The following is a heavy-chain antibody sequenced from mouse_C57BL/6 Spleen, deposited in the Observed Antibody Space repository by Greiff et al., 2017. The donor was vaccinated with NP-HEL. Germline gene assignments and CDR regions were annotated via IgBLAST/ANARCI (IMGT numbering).Heavy chain of an antibody. Sequence: EVQGVESGEGLVKPGGSLKLSCAASGFTFSSYAMSWVRQTPEKRLEWVAYISSGGDYIYYADTVKGRFTISRDNARNTLYLQMSSLKSEDTAMYDCTREANYYGSGWFAYWGQGTLVTVSA. D-gene: IGHD1-1*01. CDR2: ISSGGDYI. CDR3: TREANYYGSGWFAY. V-gene: IGHV5-9-1*02. CDR1: GFTFSSYA. J-gene: IGHJ3*01.